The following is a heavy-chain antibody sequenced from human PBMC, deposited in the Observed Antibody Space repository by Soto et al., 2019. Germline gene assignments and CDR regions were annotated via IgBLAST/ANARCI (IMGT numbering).Heavy chain of an antibody. D-gene: IGHD3-22*01. Sequence: QVQLVQSGAEVKKPGSSVKVSCKASGGTFSSYAISWVRQAPGQGLEWMGGIIPIFGTANYAQKFQGRVTITADESTSTADMELSSLRSEDTAVYYCAREDDSSGYYPSPYYYYGMDVWGQGTTVTVSS. CDR1: GGTFSSYA. CDR3: AREDDSSGYYPSPYYYYGMDV. J-gene: IGHJ6*02. CDR2: IIPIFGTA. V-gene: IGHV1-69*01.